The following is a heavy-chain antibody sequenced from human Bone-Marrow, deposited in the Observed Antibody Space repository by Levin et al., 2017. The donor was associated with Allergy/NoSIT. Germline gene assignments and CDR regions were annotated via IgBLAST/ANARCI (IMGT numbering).Heavy chain of an antibody. CDR1: GGSINNHY. Sequence: SQTLSLTCTVSGGSINNHYWSWIRQPPGKGLEWIGYISYNGITNYNPSLESRVTISVDTSNNQFSLKMRSVTAADTAVYYCARGFYYDTSGYPDVFDLWGQGTMVTVSS. D-gene: IGHD3-22*01. V-gene: IGHV4-59*11. CDR3: ARGFYYDTSGYPDVFDL. J-gene: IGHJ3*01. CDR2: ISYNGIT.